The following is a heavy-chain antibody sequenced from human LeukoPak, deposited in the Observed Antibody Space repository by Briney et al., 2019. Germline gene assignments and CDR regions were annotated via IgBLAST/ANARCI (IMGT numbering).Heavy chain of an antibody. CDR1: GGTFSSYA. D-gene: IGHD5-24*01. CDR2: IIPIFSTA. J-gene: IGHJ4*02. CDR3: ARAKSEDGYNSD. V-gene: IGHV1-69*05. Sequence: GASVKVSCKASGGTFSSYAISWVRQAPGQGLEWMGGIIPIFSTANYAQKFQGRVTITTDESTSTAYMELSSLRSEDTAVYYCARAKSEDGYNSDWGQGTLVTVSS.